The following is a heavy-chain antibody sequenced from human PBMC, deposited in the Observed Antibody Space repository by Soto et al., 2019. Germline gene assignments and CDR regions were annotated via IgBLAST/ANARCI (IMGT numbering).Heavy chain of an antibody. J-gene: IGHJ6*03. CDR3: ARSSSGWYIYYYYYYMDV. V-gene: IGHV3-48*01. Sequence: EVQLVESGGGLVQPGGSLRLSCAASGFTFSSYSMNWVRQAPGKGLEWVSYISSSSSTIYYADSVKGRFTISRDNAKNSLYLQMNSLRAEDTAVEYCARSSSGWYIYYYYYYMDVWGKGTPVTGSS. CDR2: ISSSSSTI. CDR1: GFTFSSYS. D-gene: IGHD6-19*01.